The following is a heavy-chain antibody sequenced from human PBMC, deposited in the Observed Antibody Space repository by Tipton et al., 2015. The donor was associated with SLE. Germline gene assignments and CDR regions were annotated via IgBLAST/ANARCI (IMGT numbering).Heavy chain of an antibody. Sequence: TLSLTCAVYGGSFSGYYWSWVRQSPGKGLEWIGEIYHSGDTNYNPSLKSRVAMSIDTSGRQFSLRLSSVTAADTAIYYCARLREATGLFSKRGWLDPWGQGNLVTVSS. D-gene: IGHD5-12*01. CDR2: IYHSGDT. J-gene: IGHJ5*02. CDR3: ARLREATGLFSKRGWLDP. V-gene: IGHV4-34*01. CDR1: GGSFSGYY.